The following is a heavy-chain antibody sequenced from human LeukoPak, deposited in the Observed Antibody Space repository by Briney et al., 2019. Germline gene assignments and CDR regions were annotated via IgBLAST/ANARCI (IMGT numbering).Heavy chain of an antibody. V-gene: IGHV3-66*03. CDR1: GFTVSSNS. Sequence: PGGSLRLSCTVSGFTVSSNSMGWVRQAPGKGLEWVSFIYSDNTHYADSVKGRFTISRDNSKNTLHLQMNSPSAEDTAVYYCARDLMFRGETGAFDIWGQGTMVTVSS. J-gene: IGHJ3*02. CDR3: ARDLMFRGETGAFDI. D-gene: IGHD3-10*01. CDR2: IYSDNT.